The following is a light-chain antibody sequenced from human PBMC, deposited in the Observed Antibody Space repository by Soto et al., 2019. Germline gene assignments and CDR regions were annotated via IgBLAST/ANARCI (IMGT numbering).Light chain of an antibody. CDR2: GAS. CDR1: ESVASNY. J-gene: IGKJ1*01. Sequence: ENGMTQSPGNLYLSPGERATLSCRASESVASNYLAWYQHKPGQAPRLLFFGASNRATGIPDRFSGSGSGTDFALTISRLEPEDFAVYYCHQYGSSPWTLGQGTKV. V-gene: IGKV3-20*01. CDR3: HQYGSSPWT.